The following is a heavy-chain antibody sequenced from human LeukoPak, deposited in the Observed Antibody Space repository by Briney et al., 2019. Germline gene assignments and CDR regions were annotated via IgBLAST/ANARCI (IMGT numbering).Heavy chain of an antibody. V-gene: IGHV3-30*18. CDR1: GFSFCSYG. Sequence: SGGSLRLSCAVSGFSFCSYGMHWVRQAPGKGLEWLAVISYDATNTYYADSVKGRFTISRDISKSTLYLQMNSLRAEDTAVYYCAKAYHTDSSGYVDYWGQGTLVTVSS. CDR3: AKAYHTDSSGYVDY. CDR2: ISYDATNT. J-gene: IGHJ4*02. D-gene: IGHD3-22*01.